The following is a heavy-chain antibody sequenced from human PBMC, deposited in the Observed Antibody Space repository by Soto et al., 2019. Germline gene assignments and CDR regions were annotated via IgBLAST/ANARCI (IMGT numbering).Heavy chain of an antibody. V-gene: IGHV3-15*07. CDR3: ATHIRITGTPDS. D-gene: IGHD1-7*01. CDR1: GFPFNNAW. Sequence: EVYLVESGGGLVKPGGSLRLSYATSGFPFNNAWMNWVRQVTGKGLEWVGRIKPKTDGGATDYAAPVKGRFTISRDDSKNTVYLEMNSLKIEDTALYFCATHIRITGTPDSWGQGTLVTVSS. CDR2: IKPKTDGGAT. J-gene: IGHJ4*02.